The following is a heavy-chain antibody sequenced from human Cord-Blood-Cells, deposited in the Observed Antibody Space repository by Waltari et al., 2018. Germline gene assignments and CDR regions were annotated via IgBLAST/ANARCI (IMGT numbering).Heavy chain of an antibody. D-gene: IGHD3-22*01. J-gene: IGHJ1*01. V-gene: IGHV1-3*01. CDR1: GYTFTSYA. CDR2: INAGNGNT. CDR3: AREYYDSSGYYQYFQH. Sequence: QVQLVQSGAEVKKPGASVKVSCKVSGYTFTSYAMHWVRQAPGQRLEWMGWINAGNGNTKYSQKFQGRVTITRDTSASTAYMELSSLRAEDTAVYYCAREYYDSSGYYQYFQHWGQGTLVTVSS.